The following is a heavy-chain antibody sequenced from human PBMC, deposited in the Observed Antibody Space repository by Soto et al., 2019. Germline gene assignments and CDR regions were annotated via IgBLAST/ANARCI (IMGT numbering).Heavy chain of an antibody. CDR3: ARPRVKYYYSICSNGGFDV. D-gene: IGHD3-22*01. J-gene: IGHJ3*01. V-gene: IGHV4-39*01. Sequence: SETLSLTCTVSGGSISSSSYYWGWIRQPPGKGLEWIGSIFYNGNTHYNPSLKSRVNISVDASKKQFSLKLSSGTAAAAAMYYCARPRVKYYYSICSNGGFDVWGEGTLVA. CDR1: GGSISSSSYY. CDR2: IFYNGNT.